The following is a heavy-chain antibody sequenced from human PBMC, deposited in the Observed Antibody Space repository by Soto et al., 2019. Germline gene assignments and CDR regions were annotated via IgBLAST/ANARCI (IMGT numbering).Heavy chain of an antibody. Sequence: GHSLKISGKRSGCSDSSYWISSVRQMPGKGLEWMGRIDPSDSYTHYGPSFQGHVTISVDKSISTAYLQWSSLRAEDTAVYYCTSGTSGSSGPLYWGQGTLDTVSS. CDR1: GCSDSSYW. V-gene: IGHV5-10-1*01. J-gene: IGHJ4*02. D-gene: IGHD3-22*01. CDR2: IDPSDSYT. CDR3: TSGTSGSSGPLY.